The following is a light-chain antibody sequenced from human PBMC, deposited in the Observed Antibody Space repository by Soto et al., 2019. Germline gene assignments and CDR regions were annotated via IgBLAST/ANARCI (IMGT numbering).Light chain of an antibody. CDR2: KTS. Sequence: DIRITQSPSSLCSFLLDRVSITFRASQSFSTWLAWYQQKPGKAPKLLIYKTSTLESGVPSRFSGTGSGTEFTLTINSLQTDDFATYYCLQYTNDWTFGQGTKVDI. CDR1: QSFSTW. CDR3: LQYTNDWT. V-gene: IGKV1-5*03. J-gene: IGKJ1*01.